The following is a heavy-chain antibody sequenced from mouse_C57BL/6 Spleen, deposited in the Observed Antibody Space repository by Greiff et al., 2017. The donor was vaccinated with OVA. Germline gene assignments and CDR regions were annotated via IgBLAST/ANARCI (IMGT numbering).Heavy chain of an antibody. CDR3: ARSRNYYGSGSLFDY. Sequence: VQLQQSGPELVKPGASVKISCKASGYTFTDYYMNWVKQSHGKSLEWIGDINPNNGGTSYNQKFKGKATLTVDKSSSTAYMELRSLTSEDSAVYYCARSRNYYGSGSLFDYWGQGTTLTVSS. CDR2: INPNNGGT. J-gene: IGHJ2*01. V-gene: IGHV1-26*01. D-gene: IGHD1-1*01. CDR1: GYTFTDYY.